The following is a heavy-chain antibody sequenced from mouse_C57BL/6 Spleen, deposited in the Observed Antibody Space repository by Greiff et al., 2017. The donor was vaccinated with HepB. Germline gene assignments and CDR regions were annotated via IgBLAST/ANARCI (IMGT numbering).Heavy chain of an antibody. CDR3: ARWRTTVGGDY. CDR1: GYTFTSYG. J-gene: IGHJ2*01. CDR2: IYPRSGNT. V-gene: IGHV1-81*01. D-gene: IGHD1-1*01. Sequence: VQGVESGAELARPGASVKLSCKASGYTFTSYGISWVKQRTGQGLEWIGEIYPRSGNTYYNEKFKGKATLTADKSSSTAYMELRSLTSEDSAVYFCARWRTTVGGDYWGQGTTLTVSS.